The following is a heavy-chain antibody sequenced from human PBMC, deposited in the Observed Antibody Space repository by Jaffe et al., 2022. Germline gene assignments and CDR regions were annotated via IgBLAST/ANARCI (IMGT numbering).Heavy chain of an antibody. D-gene: IGHD5-12*01. J-gene: IGHJ4*02. CDR2: INPNSGGT. Sequence: QVQLVQSGAEVKKPGASVKVSCKASGYTFTGYYMHWVRQAPGQGLEWMGWINPNSGGTNYAQKFQGRVTMTRDTSISTAYMELSRLRSDDTAVYYCAREGVDIVATILHPLDYWGQGALVTVSS. V-gene: IGHV1-2*02. CDR3: AREGVDIVATILHPLDY. CDR1: GYTFTGYY.